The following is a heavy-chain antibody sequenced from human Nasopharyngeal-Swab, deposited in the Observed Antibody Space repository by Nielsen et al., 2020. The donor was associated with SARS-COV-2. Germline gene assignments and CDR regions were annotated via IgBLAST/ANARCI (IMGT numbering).Heavy chain of an antibody. V-gene: IGHV3-7*04. Sequence: GGSLRPSCAASGFTFGSYWMNWVRLAPVNRLEWVATVKQDGSAIYHVDSLKGRFTISRDNAKNSLYLQMNSLRADDTAVYYCARENWGKLDYWGQGALVTVSS. CDR3: ARENWGKLDY. J-gene: IGHJ4*02. CDR1: GFTFGSYW. CDR2: VKQDGSAI. D-gene: IGHD7-27*01.